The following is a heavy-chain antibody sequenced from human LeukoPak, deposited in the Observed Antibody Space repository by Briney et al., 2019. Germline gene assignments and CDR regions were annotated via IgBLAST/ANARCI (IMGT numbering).Heavy chain of an antibody. CDR1: GYAFTNFG. D-gene: IGHD7-27*01. CDR3: ARGPPNWGYDY. J-gene: IGHJ4*02. Sequence: ASVKVSCKASGYAFTNFGISWVRQAPGQGLEWMGWINTHDGRTDYVHKFQDRVTMTTDTSTSTAYMELRGLRSDDAAVYYCARGPPNWGYDYWGPGTLVTVSS. V-gene: IGHV1-18*01. CDR2: INTHDGRT.